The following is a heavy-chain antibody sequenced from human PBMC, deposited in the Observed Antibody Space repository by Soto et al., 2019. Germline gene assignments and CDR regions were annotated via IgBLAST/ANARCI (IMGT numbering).Heavy chain of an antibody. CDR1: GGSISSGGYS. Sequence: PSETLSLTCAGSGGSISSGGYSWSWIRQPPGKGLEWIGYIYHSGSTYYNPSLKSRVTISVDRSKNQFSLKLSSVTAADTAVYYCARRVGRSWPNWFDPWGQGTLVTVSS. J-gene: IGHJ5*02. CDR2: IYHSGST. CDR3: ARRVGRSWPNWFDP. D-gene: IGHD6-13*01. V-gene: IGHV4-30-2*01.